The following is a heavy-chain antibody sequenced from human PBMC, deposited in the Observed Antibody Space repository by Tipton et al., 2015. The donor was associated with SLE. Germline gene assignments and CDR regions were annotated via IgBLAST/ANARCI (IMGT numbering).Heavy chain of an antibody. CDR1: GGFISDYY. V-gene: IGHV4-59*12. CDR3: ARIIAGHGDAFDA. CDR2: VYYNGNS. J-gene: IGHJ3*01. Sequence: TLSLTCSVSGGFISDYYWSWIRQSPGKGLEWIGYVYYNGNSNYNPSLKSRVTMSVDPSKNQFSLTLLSVTATDTAAYFCARIIAGHGDAFDAWGQGTMVTVSS.